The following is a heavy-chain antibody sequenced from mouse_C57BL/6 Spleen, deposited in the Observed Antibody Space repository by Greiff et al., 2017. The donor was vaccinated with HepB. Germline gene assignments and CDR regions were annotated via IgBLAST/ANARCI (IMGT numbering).Heavy chain of an antibody. J-gene: IGHJ3*01. D-gene: IGHD1-1*01. CDR3: ARLGYYGSSSFAY. V-gene: IGHV3-6*01. CDR2: ISYDGSN. CDR1: GYSITSCYY. Sequence: EVKLQESGPGLVKPSQSLSLTCSVTGYSITSCYYWNWIRQFPGNKLEWMGYISYDGSNNYNPSLKNRISITRDTSKNQFFLKLNSVTTEDTATYYCARLGYYGSSSFAYWGQGTLVTVSA.